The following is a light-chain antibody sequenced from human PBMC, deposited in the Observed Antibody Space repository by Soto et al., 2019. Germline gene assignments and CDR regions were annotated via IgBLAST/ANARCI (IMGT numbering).Light chain of an antibody. CDR2: GES. CDR1: QSISDT. J-gene: IGKJ1*01. CDR3: QQYDNWPWT. Sequence: EIVMTQSPSTLSVSPGGRDTLSCRASQSISDTLAWYQQKTGQAPRILIHGESTRAPGLPDRFSGSGSGTDLNLTISRLQSEDFAVYYCQQYDNWPWTFGQGTKVDIK. V-gene: IGKV3-15*01.